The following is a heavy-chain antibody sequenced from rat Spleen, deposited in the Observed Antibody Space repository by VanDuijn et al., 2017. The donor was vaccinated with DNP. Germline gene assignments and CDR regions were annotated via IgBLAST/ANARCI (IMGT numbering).Heavy chain of an antibody. D-gene: IGHD1-10*01. CDR1: GFNFNDYW. CDR2: INKDSSTI. J-gene: IGHJ4*01. V-gene: IGHV4-2*01. Sequence: EVKLVESGGGLVQPGRSLKLSCAASGFNFNDYWMGWVRQAPGKGLEWIGDINKDSSTINYSPSLRDKFTISRDNAQNTLYLQMSKLGSEDTAIYYCARNNYYAVDAWGQGTSVTVSS. CDR3: ARNNYYAVDA.